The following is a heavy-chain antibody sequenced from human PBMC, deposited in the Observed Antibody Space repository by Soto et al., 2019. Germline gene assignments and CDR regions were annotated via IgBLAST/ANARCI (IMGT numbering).Heavy chain of an antibody. CDR2: IHSDGSTT. CDR3: AALGGIPGTTHPPYHYYGMDV. CDR1: GFTFNYYW. Sequence: PGGSLRLSCAASGFTFNYYWMHWVRQAPGQGLVWVSHIHSDGSTTTYADSVKGRFTISRDNSKNTLYLQMNSLRAEDTAVYYCAALGGIPGTTHPPYHYYGMDVWGQGTTVTVSS. D-gene: IGHD1-7*01. V-gene: IGHV3-74*01. J-gene: IGHJ6*02.